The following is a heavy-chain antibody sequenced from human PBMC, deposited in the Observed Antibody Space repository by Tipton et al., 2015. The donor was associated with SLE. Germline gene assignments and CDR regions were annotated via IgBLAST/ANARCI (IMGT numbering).Heavy chain of an antibody. CDR3: AKDRYCGGGTCFASYFDL. V-gene: IGHV3-23*01. D-gene: IGHD2-21*01. CDR2: ISGGGGST. CDR1: GFTFRTYA. Sequence: GSLRLSCAASGFTFRTYAMAWVRQSPGKGLEWVSLISGGGGSTHHADSVRGRFTISRDNSKNTLSLQLNTLRADDTAIYYCAKDRYCGGGTCFASYFDLWGQGTPVTVSS. J-gene: IGHJ4*02.